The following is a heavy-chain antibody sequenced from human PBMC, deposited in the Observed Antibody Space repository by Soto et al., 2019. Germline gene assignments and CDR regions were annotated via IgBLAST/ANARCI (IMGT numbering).Heavy chain of an antibody. CDR2: VSAYNGNT. J-gene: IGHJ4*02. D-gene: IGHD6-19*01. Sequence: QVQLVQSGAEVKKPGASVKVSCKASGYTFISYGISWVRQAPGQGLEWMGWVSAYNGNTNYAQKFQGRVTMTTDTAMHTAYMEVRSLRSDDTAVYYCARDLEGMAVTGGCYVDYWGQGTLVTVSS. CDR3: ARDLEGMAVTGGCYVDY. CDR1: GYTFISYG. V-gene: IGHV1-18*01.